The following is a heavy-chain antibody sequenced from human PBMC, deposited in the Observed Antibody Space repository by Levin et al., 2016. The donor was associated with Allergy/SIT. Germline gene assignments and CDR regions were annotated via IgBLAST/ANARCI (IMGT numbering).Heavy chain of an antibody. Sequence: WVRQAPGQGLEWMGGIIPIFGTANYAQKFQGRVTITADESTSTAYMELSSLRSEDTAVYYCARGPPTGEVVPAAYFDPWGQGTLVTVSS. CDR2: IIPIFGTA. D-gene: IGHD2-2*01. J-gene: IGHJ5*02. V-gene: IGHV1-69*01. CDR3: ARGPPTGEVVPAAYFDP.